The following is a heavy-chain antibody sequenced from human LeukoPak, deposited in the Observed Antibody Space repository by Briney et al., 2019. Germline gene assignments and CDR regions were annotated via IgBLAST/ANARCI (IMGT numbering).Heavy chain of an antibody. CDR3: ARDLSGYSSTYAY. Sequence: GGSLRLSCAASGFTFSSHSMNWVRQAPGKGLEWVSYISDSSSNIYYADSVKGRFTISRDNAKNSLYLQMNSPRDEDTAVYFCARDLSGYSSTYAYWGQGTLVTVSS. CDR2: ISDSSSNI. V-gene: IGHV3-48*02. D-gene: IGHD6-13*01. CDR1: GFTFSSHS. J-gene: IGHJ4*02.